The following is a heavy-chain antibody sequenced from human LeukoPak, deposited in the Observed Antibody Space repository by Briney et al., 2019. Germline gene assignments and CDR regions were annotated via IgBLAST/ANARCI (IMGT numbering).Heavy chain of an antibody. CDR2: ISSSSSTI. V-gene: IGHV3-48*01. Sequence: GGSLRLSCAASGFTFSSYSMNWVRQAPGKGLEWVSYISSSSSTIYYADSVKGRFPISRDNAKNSLYLQMNSLRAEDTAVYYCARAAYLDYWGQGTLVTVSS. J-gene: IGHJ4*02. CDR1: GFTFSSYS. CDR3: ARAAYLDY.